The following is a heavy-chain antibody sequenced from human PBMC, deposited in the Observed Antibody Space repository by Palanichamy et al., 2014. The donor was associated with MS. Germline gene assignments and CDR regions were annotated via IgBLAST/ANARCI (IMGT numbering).Heavy chain of an antibody. V-gene: IGHV3-23*01. Sequence: EVQLLESGGGLAQPGGSLRLSCAASGFTLSNYAMSWVRQAPGKGLEWVSGISGSGGSTYYADSVKGRFTISRDTSKNTLYMQMNSLRVEDTAVYYCAKEAGTAASRITMVRGSSRGIYMDVWGKGTTVTVSS. CDR1: GFTLSNYA. CDR3: AKEAGTAASRITMVRGSSRGIYMDV. CDR2: ISGSGGST. D-gene: IGHD3-10*01. J-gene: IGHJ6*03.